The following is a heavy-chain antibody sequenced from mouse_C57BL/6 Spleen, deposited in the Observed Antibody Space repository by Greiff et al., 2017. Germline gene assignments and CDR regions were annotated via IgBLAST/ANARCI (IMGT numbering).Heavy chain of an antibody. CDR1: GYTFTSYW. V-gene: IGHV1-5*01. Sequence: VQLQQSGTVLARPGASVKMSCKTSGYTFTSYWMHWVKQRPGQGLEWIGAIYPGNSDTSYNQKFKGKAKLTAVTSASTAYMELSSLTNEDSAVYYCTKRNYSNSFDYWGQGTTLTVSS. D-gene: IGHD2-5*01. CDR3: TKRNYSNSFDY. CDR2: IYPGNSDT. J-gene: IGHJ2*01.